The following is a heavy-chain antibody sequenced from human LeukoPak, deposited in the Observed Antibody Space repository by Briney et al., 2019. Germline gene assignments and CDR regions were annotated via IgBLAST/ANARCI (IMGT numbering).Heavy chain of an antibody. CDR2: IYYSGST. V-gene: IGHV4-59*08. CDR1: GGSISSYY. D-gene: IGHD3-22*01. CDR3: AKSGGPDYYDSSAFDI. J-gene: IGHJ3*02. Sequence: SETLSLTCTVSGGSISSYYWSWIRQPPGKGLEWIGYIYYSGSTNYNPSLKSRVTISVDTSKNQFSLKLTSVTAADTAVFYCAKSGGPDYYDSSAFDIWGQGTMVTVSS.